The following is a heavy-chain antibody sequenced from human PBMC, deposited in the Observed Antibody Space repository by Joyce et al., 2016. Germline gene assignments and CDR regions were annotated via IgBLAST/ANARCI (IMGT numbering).Heavy chain of an antibody. CDR2: IKSKAAGGTT. D-gene: IGHD4-23*01. J-gene: IGHJ4*02. CDR1: GFTFSNAW. CDR3: TADLPGGISDYFDY. Sequence: EVQVVESGGDLVQPGEALRLSCAASGFTFSNAWMRWGRQAPGKGLEWIARIKSKAAGGTTDYAAPVKGRFTISRDDSNNMLYLQMNSLKTEDTAVYYCTADLPGGISDYFDYWGQGTLVTVSS. V-gene: IGHV3-15*01.